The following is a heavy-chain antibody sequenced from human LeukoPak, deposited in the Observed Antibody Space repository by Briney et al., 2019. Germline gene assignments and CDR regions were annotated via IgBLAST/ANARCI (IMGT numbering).Heavy chain of an antibody. CDR3: ARDRRYYDNVTGYYSYYGMDV. Sequence: GGSLRLSCAASGFTFSASEMNWVRQAPGNGLEWVSYISSSGTIIYYADSVKGRFTISRDKARNSLYLQMNSMRAENTAVYYCARDRRYYDNVTGYYSYYGMDVWGQGTTVTVSS. CDR2: ISSSGTII. D-gene: IGHD3-9*01. J-gene: IGHJ6*02. CDR1: GFTFSASE. V-gene: IGHV3-48*03.